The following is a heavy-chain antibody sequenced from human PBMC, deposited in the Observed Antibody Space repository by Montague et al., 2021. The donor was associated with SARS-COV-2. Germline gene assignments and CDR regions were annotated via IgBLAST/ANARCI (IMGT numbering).Heavy chain of an antibody. Sequence: SETLSLTCTVSGGSISSYYWSWIRQPPGKGLEWIGYSYNSGSTNYNPSLKSRVPISVDPSKNQFPLKLSSVTAAATAVSYCARAGSGSYSFYYYYSMDVWGQGTTVTVSS. J-gene: IGHJ6*02. CDR3: ARAGSGSYSFYYYYSMDV. CDR2: SYNSGST. V-gene: IGHV4-59*08. D-gene: IGHD3-10*01. CDR1: GGSISSYY.